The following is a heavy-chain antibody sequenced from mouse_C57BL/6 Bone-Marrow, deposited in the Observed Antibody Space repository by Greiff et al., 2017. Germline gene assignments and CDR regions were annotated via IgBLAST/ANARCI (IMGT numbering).Heavy chain of an antibody. D-gene: IGHD5-1-1*01. CDR3: ANIYYFDY. CDR1: GYAFSSSW. V-gene: IGHV1-82*01. Sequence: QVQLQQSGPELVKPGASVKISCKASGYAFSSSWMNWVKQRPGKGLEWIGRIYPGDGDTNYNGKFKGKATLTADKSSSTAYMQLSSLTSEDSAVYFCANIYYFDYWGQGTTLTVSS. CDR2: IYPGDGDT. J-gene: IGHJ2*01.